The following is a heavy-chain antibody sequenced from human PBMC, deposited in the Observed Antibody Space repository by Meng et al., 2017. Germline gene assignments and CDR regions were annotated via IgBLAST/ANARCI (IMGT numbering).Heavy chain of an antibody. CDR1: GGSISSGGYY. CDR2: IYYSGST. D-gene: IGHD5-18*01. J-gene: IGHJ5*02. CDR3: ARADRRVGSYGPNWFDP. V-gene: IGHV4-31*01. Sequence: QGQLQGSSQGLVKPSQTLSLTCTVSGGSISSGGYYWSWIRQHPGKGLEWIGYIYYSGSTYYNPSLKSLVTISVDTSKNQFSLKLSSVTAADTAVYYCARADRRVGSYGPNWFDPWGQGTLVTVSS.